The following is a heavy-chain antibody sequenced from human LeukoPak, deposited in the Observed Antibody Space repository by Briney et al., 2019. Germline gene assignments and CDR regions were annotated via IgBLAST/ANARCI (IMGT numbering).Heavy chain of an antibody. CDR1: GGSISSSNW. V-gene: IGHV4-4*02. J-gene: IGHJ4*02. CDR2: IYYSGST. CDR3: ASNSYSSGWSSFDY. D-gene: IGHD6-19*01. Sequence: ASGTLSLTCAVSGGSISSSNWWSWVRQPPGKGLEWIGEIYYSGSTNYNPSLKGRVTISVDKSRNQFSLKLSSVTAADTAVYYCASNSYSSGWSSFDYWGQGTLVTVSS.